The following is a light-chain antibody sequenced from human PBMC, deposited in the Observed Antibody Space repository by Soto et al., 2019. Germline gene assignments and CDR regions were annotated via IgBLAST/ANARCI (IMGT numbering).Light chain of an antibody. Sequence: DIQMTQSPSSVSASVGDRVTITCRASQDISSWLAWYQQKPGKAPKLLIYTASTLQSGVPSRFSGSGSGTDFTLTISSLQPEDFATYYCQQADSFPITFGQGTRLEIK. CDR1: QDISSW. CDR2: TAS. CDR3: QQADSFPIT. V-gene: IGKV1-12*01. J-gene: IGKJ5*01.